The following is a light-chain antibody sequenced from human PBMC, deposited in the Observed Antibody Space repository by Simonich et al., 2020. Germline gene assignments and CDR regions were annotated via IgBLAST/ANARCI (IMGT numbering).Light chain of an antibody. CDR2: WAS. CDR1: QSVLYSSNNKNY. V-gene: IGKV4-1*01. Sequence: DIVMTQSPDSLAVSLGERATINCKSSQSVLYSSNNKNYLAWYQQKPGQPPKLLIYWASPRESGVPDRCSGSGSGTDFTLTISSLQAEDVAVYYCQQYYSTPFTFGPGTKVDIK. J-gene: IGKJ3*01. CDR3: QQYYSTPFT.